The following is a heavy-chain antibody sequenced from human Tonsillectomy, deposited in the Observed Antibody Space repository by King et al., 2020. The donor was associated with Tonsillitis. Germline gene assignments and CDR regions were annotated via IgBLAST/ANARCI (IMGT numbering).Heavy chain of an antibody. CDR3: ARASSQRNYSSSWYDLDY. CDR1: GFTFSSYD. J-gene: IGHJ4*02. V-gene: IGHV3-13*01. Sequence: EVQLVESGGGLVQPGGSLRLSCAASGFTFSSYDMHWVRQDIGKGLEWVSAIGTAGDTYYPGSVKGRFTISRENAKNSLYLQMNSLGAGDTAVYYCARASSQRNYSSSWYDLDYWGQGTLVTVSS. CDR2: IGTAGDT. D-gene: IGHD6-13*01.